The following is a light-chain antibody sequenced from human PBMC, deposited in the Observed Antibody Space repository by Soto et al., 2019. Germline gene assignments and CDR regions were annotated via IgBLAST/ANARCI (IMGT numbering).Light chain of an antibody. Sequence: DIQMTQSPSAMSASVGDRVTITCRASQDISIYLAWFQQKPGEVPKRLIYAASSLQRGVPSRFGGTGSGTEFTLTISSLQPEDFATYYCLQHSSFPRTFGQGTKLEVK. CDR1: QDISIY. CDR3: LQHSSFPRT. J-gene: IGKJ2*01. CDR2: AAS. V-gene: IGKV1-17*03.